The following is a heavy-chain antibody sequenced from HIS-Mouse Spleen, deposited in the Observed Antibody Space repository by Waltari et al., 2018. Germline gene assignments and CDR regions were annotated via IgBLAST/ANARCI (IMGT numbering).Heavy chain of an antibody. J-gene: IGHJ2*01. CDR3: AREIPYSSSWYDWYFDL. D-gene: IGHD6-13*01. V-gene: IGHV4-39*07. CDR2: IYYSGSP. CDR1: GGSISSSSYY. Sequence: QLQLQESGPGLVKPSETLSLTCTVSGGSISSSSYYWGWIRQPPGQGLGWIGSIYYSGSPYSNPSLKSRSTISVDTSKNQFSLKLSSLTAADTAVYYCAREIPYSSSWYDWYFDLWGRGTLVTVSS.